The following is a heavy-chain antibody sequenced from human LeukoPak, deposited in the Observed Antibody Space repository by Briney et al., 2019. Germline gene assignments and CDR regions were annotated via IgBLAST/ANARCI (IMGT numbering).Heavy chain of an antibody. D-gene: IGHD6-19*01. CDR3: ARITDPDYRSGWSGADY. Sequence: SETLSLTCTVSGGSLHNYYWSWIRHPAGKGLEWIGRIYPTGHTHYNPSLKSRITMSVDTSKNQFSLKMTSMTAADTAVYYCARITDPDYRSGWSGADYWGRGTLVTVSS. J-gene: IGHJ4*02. V-gene: IGHV4-4*07. CDR1: GGSLHNYY. CDR2: IYPTGHT.